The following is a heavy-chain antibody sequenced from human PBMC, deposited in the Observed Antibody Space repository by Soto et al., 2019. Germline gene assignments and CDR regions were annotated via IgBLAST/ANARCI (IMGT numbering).Heavy chain of an antibody. Sequence: EEQLVESGGGLVQPGGSLKLSCVASGTTFRGSGVHWVRQAPGKGLEWVGRIKNRSDRYATVDAVSVGVRFTISRADSKATAYLQLNMLRTEAAAIYYCACAKVISGWTDCWYFDHWGRGSLVIVSS. CDR1: GTTFRGSG. V-gene: IGHV3-73*02. D-gene: IGHD6-19*01. CDR3: ACAKVISGWTDCWYFDH. CDR2: IKNRSDRYAT. J-gene: IGHJ2*01.